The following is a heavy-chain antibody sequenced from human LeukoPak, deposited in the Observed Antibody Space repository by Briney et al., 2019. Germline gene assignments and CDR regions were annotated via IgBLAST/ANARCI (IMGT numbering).Heavy chain of an antibody. CDR1: GGSFSGYY. D-gene: IGHD3-22*01. V-gene: IGHV4-34*01. Sequence: SETLSLTCAVYGGSFSGYYWSWIRQPPGKGLEWIGEINHSGSTNYNPSLKSRVTISVDTSKHQFSLKLSSVTAADTTVYFCARGPYSYDSSGAFDIWGQGTMVTVSS. J-gene: IGHJ3*02. CDR3: ARGPYSYDSSGAFDI. CDR2: INHSGST.